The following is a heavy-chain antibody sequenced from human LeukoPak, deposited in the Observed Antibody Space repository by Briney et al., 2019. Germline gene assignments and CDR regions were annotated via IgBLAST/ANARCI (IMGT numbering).Heavy chain of an antibody. J-gene: IGHJ6*03. CDR1: GFTFSSYW. CDR2: IKQDGSEK. Sequence: PGGSLRLSCAASGFTFSSYWMSWVRQAPGKGLEWVANIKQDGSEKYYVDSVKGRFTISRDNAKNSLYLQMNSLRAEDTAVYYCARDLSNYYYYYMDVWGKGTTVTVSS. V-gene: IGHV3-7*01. D-gene: IGHD3-9*01. CDR3: ARDLSNYYYYYMDV.